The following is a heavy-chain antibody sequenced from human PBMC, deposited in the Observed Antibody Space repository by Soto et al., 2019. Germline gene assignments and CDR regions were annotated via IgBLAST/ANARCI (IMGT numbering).Heavy chain of an antibody. V-gene: IGHV4-4*07. D-gene: IGHD3-3*02. CDR3: ARDRHVWSGYYMGWFES. Sequence: SETLSLTCTVSGGSISSYYWSWIRQPAGKGLEWIGRIYTSGSTNYNPSLKSRVTMSVDTSKNQFSLKLSSVTAADTAVYYCARDRHVWSGYYMGWFESWGQGTLVTAST. CDR1: GGSISSYY. CDR2: IYTSGST. J-gene: IGHJ5*01.